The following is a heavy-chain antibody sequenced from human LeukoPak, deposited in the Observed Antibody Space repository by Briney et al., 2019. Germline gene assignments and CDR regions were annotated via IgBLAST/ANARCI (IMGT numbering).Heavy chain of an antibody. CDR1: GYTFTGYY. CDR3: ARAPDSSGWLPPYFDY. D-gene: IGHD6-19*01. V-gene: IGHV1-2*02. J-gene: IGHJ4*02. CDR2: INPNSGGT. Sequence: ASVKVSCKASGYTFTGYYMHWVRQAPGQGLEWMGWINPNSGGTNYAQKFQGRVTMTRDTSISTAYMELSRLRSDDTAAYYCARAPDSSGWLPPYFDYWGQGTLVTVSS.